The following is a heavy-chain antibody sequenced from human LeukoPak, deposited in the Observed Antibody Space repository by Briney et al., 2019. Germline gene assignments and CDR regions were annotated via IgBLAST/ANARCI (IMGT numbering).Heavy chain of an antibody. CDR3: ASGNYYDSSGYFPYYYYYYMDV. D-gene: IGHD3-22*01. CDR2: INHSGST. V-gene: IGHV4-34*01. Sequence: PSETLSLTCAVYGGSFSGYYWSWIRQPPGKGLEWIGEINHSGSTNYNPSLKGRVTISVDTSKNQFSLKLSSVTAADTAVYYCASGNYYDSSGYFPYYYYYYMDVWGKGTTVTISS. J-gene: IGHJ6*03. CDR1: GGSFSGYY.